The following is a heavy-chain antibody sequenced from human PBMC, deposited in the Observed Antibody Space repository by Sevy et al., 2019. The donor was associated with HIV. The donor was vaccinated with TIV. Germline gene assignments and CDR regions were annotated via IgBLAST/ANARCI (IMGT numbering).Heavy chain of an antibody. V-gene: IGHV3-74*01. CDR2: INSDGSST. D-gene: IGHD3-10*01. J-gene: IGHJ6*02. CDR1: GFTFSSYW. CDR3: ARVDVRGVIISSDTNYYYGMDV. Sequence: GGSLRLSCAASGFTFSSYWMHWVRQAPGKGLVWVSRINSDGSSTSYADSVKGRFTISRDNANNRLYLQMNSLRAEDSAVYYCARVDVRGVIISSDTNYYYGMDVWGQGTTVTVSS.